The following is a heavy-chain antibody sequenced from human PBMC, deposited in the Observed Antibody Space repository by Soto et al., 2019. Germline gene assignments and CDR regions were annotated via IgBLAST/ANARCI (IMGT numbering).Heavy chain of an antibody. J-gene: IGHJ4*02. D-gene: IGHD1-26*01. CDR2: IDWDDDK. CDR3: ARFDSGSYFPYFDY. Sequence: VSGPTLVNPTQTLTLTCTFSGFSLSTSGMCVSWIRQPPGKALEWLALIDWDDDKYYSTSLKTRLTISKDTSKNQVVLTMTNMDPVDTATYYCARFDSGSYFPYFDYWGQGTLVTVSS. CDR1: GFSLSTSGMC. V-gene: IGHV2-70*01.